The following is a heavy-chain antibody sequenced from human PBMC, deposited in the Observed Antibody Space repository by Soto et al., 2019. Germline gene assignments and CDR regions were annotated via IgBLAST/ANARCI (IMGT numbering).Heavy chain of an antibody. Sequence: QVQLVESGGGVVQPGRSLRLSCAASGFTFINYGMHWVRQAPGKGLEWVAVIWYDGSNKYYADSVKGRLTISRDNSENTLYLQMNSLRVEDTAVYYCARGVRSSWYLRWFVPWGQGTLVTVSS. J-gene: IGHJ5*02. V-gene: IGHV3-33*01. CDR1: GFTFINYG. CDR3: ARGVRSSWYLRWFVP. CDR2: IWYDGSNK. D-gene: IGHD6-13*01.